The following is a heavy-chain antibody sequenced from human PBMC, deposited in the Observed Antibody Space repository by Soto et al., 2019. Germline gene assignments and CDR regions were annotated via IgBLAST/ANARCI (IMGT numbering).Heavy chain of an antibody. J-gene: IGHJ3*02. CDR1: GFTFSTYD. D-gene: IGHD3-10*01. CDR2: IGTGGDA. Sequence: PGGSLRLSCAASGFTFSTYDMHWVRQPTGKGLEWVSGIGTGGDAYYPGSVKGRFTISRENAKNSLYLQLDSLRAEDTAVYYCARRLSSPFGAFDIWGQGTMVTVSS. CDR3: ARRLSSPFGAFDI. V-gene: IGHV3-13*01.